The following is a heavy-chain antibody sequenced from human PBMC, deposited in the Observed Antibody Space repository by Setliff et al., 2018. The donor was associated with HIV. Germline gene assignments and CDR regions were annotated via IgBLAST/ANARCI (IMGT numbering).Heavy chain of an antibody. CDR1: GYSCTSYH. CDR2: ILPTSGGT. J-gene: IGHJ3*01. V-gene: IGHV1-46*03. D-gene: IGHD1-26*01. CDR3: TRVRYGGTYDAFDV. Sequence: ASVKVSCKASGYSCTSYHIHWVRQAPGQGLEWMGRILPTSGGTLYAQKFQDRISLIRDTPTKTVYMELSSLRPEDTAVYYCTRVRYGGTYDAFDVWGQGTMVTVSS.